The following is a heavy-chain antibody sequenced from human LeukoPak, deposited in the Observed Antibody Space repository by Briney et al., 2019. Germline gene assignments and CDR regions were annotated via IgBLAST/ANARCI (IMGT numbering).Heavy chain of an antibody. CDR1: GFTFSSYA. V-gene: IGHV3-64D*09. D-gene: IGHD5-24*01. CDR2: ISSNGGST. Sequence: GGSLRPSCSASGFTFSSYAMHWVRQAPGKGLEYVSAISSNGGSTYYADSVKGRFTISRDNPKNTLYLQMSSLRAEDTAVYYCVKDRRDGYNYNFDYWGQGTLVTVSS. J-gene: IGHJ4*02. CDR3: VKDRRDGYNYNFDY.